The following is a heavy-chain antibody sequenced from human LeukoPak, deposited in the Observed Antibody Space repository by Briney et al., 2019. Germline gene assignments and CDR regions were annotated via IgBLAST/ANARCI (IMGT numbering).Heavy chain of an antibody. V-gene: IGHV4-39*07. CDR3: ARESGIAAAGPKGRFDP. Sequence: SETLSLTCTVSGGSISSSSYYWGWIRQPPGKGLEWIGSIYYSGSTYYNPSLKSRVTISVDTSKNQFSLKLSSVTAADTAVYYCARESGIAAAGPKGRFDPWGQGTLVTVSS. D-gene: IGHD6-13*01. J-gene: IGHJ5*02. CDR1: GGSISSSSYY. CDR2: IYYSGST.